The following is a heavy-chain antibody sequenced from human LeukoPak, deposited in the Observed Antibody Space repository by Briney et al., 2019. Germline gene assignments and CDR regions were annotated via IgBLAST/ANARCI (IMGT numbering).Heavy chain of an antibody. CDR3: AGYSYGYDAFDI. Sequence: PGPGLEWMGWISAYTGNTNYAQKLQGRVTMTTDTSTSTAYMELRSLRSDDTAVYYCAGYSYGYDAFDIWGQGTMVTVSS. J-gene: IGHJ3*02. V-gene: IGHV1-18*01. D-gene: IGHD5-18*01. CDR2: ISAYTGNT.